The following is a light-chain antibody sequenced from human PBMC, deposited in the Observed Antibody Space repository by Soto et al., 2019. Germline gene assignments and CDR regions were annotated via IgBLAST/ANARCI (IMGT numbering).Light chain of an antibody. Sequence: EIVMTQSPATLSVSPGERATLSCRAIQSVSSNLAWYQQKPGRAPRLLIYAASGRASGIPDRFSGSGSGTDFTLTISRLEPEDFAVYYCHQYGFSLRTFGQGTKV. CDR3: HQYGFSLRT. V-gene: IGKV3-20*01. CDR1: QSVSSN. J-gene: IGKJ1*01. CDR2: AAS.